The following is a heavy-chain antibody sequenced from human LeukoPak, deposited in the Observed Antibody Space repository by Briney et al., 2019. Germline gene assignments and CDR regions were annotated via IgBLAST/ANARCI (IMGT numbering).Heavy chain of an antibody. V-gene: IGHV3-30*18. Sequence: PGRSLRLSCAASGFTFSSYGMHGVRQAPGKGLEWVAVISYDGSNKYYADSVKGRFTISRDNSKNTLYLQTNSLRAEDTAVYYCAKETERLTIDYWGQGTLVTVSS. D-gene: IGHD3-16*01. CDR1: GFTFSSYG. CDR2: ISYDGSNK. J-gene: IGHJ4*02. CDR3: AKETERLTIDY.